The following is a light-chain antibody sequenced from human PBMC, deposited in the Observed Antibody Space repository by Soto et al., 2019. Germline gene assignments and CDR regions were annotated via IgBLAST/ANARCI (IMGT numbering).Light chain of an antibody. CDR1: QSISIY. Sequence: DIQMTQSPSSLSASVGDRVTISWLGSQSISIYLNWYQLKPGKAPNLLMYGASYLKSGVPTRFSGSGSGTDFTLTISSLQPEDFAIYYCQQTYTTPEITFGQGTRLEIK. V-gene: IGKV1-39*01. CDR3: QQTYTTPEIT. J-gene: IGKJ5*01. CDR2: GAS.